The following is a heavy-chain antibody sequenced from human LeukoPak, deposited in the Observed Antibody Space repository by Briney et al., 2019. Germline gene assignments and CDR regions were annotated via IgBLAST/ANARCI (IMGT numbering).Heavy chain of an antibody. CDR3: ATEGQWLLLHYFDP. CDR2: FDPEDAEP. J-gene: IGHJ4*02. Sequence: GASVKVSCKVSGYTLTELSIHWVRQAPGKGLDWMGGFDPEDAEPIYAEKFHDRVTMSEDPSTDTAYLELSSLTSEDTAVYYCATEGQWLLLHYFDPWGQGTLVTVSS. V-gene: IGHV1-24*01. CDR1: GYTLTELS. D-gene: IGHD6-19*01.